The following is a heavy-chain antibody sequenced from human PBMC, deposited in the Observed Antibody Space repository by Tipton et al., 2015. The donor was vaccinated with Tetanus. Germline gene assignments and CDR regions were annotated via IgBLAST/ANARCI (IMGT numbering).Heavy chain of an antibody. CDR1: GVSISGYY. CDR3: ARRSYCSSSRCFDAFDL. CDR2: IFHSGST. D-gene: IGHD2-2*01. J-gene: IGHJ3*01. Sequence: TLSLTCTVSGVSISGYYWSWIRQPPGKGLEWIAYIFHSGSTNYSPSLKSRVAISMDTSKNQISLKLSSVTAADTAVYYRARRSYCSSSRCFDAFDLWGQGTMVTVSS. V-gene: IGHV4-59*07.